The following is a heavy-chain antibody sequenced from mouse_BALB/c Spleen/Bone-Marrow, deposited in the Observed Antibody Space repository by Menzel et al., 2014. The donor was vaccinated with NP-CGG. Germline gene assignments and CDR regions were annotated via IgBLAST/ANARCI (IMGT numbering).Heavy chain of an antibody. J-gene: IGHJ4*01. CDR3: ARDWDYYAMDY. CDR2: IYPGSGNT. D-gene: IGHD4-1*01. Sequence: LVESGAELARPGASVKLSCKASGYTFTDYYINWVKQRTGQGLEWIGEIYPGSGNTYYNEKFKGKATLTADKSSSTAYMQLSSLTSEDSAVYFCARDWDYYAMDYWGQGPSVT. CDR1: GYTFTDYY. V-gene: IGHV1-77*01.